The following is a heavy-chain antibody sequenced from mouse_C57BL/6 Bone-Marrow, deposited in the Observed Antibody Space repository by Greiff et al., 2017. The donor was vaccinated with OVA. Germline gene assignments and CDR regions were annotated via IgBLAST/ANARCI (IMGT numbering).Heavy chain of an antibody. CDR3: ARSCDYDVPY. D-gene: IGHD2-4*01. V-gene: IGHV1-64*01. CDR2: IHPNSGST. J-gene: IGHJ3*01. CDR1: GYTFTSYW. Sequence: QVQLKQPGAELVKPGASVKLSCKASGYTFTSYWMHWVKQRPGQGLEWIGMIHPNSGSTNYNEKFKSKATLTVDKSSSTAYMQLSSLTSEDSAVYYCARSCDYDVPYWGQGTLVTVSA.